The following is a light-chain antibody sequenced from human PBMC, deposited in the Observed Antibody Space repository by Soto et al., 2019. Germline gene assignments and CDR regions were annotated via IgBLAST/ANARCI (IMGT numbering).Light chain of an antibody. CDR1: QSVLHSSNKKNY. CDR3: QQYSSTPLT. Sequence: DPVMTQSADSLALSLWERSTINCKASQSVLHSSNKKNYISWYQQKPGQPPKVLIYWASTRESGVPYRFSGSGSGTDFTLTISSLQAEDVAVYFCQQYSSTPLTFGGGSKVDI. J-gene: IGKJ4*01. V-gene: IGKV4-1*01. CDR2: WAS.